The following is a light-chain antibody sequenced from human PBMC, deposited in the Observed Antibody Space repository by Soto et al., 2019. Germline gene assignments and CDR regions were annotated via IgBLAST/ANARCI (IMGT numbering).Light chain of an antibody. CDR2: KAS. CDR1: QTISSW. J-gene: IGKJ1*01. CDR3: QHYNSYSEA. Sequence: EIKMSQSPSNLSGSVGDSGTIACLGKQTISSWLAWYQQKPGQAPKLLIYKASTLKSGVPSRFSGSGSGTEFTLTISSLQPDDFATYYCQHYNSYSEAFGQGTKVDIK. V-gene: IGKV1-5*03.